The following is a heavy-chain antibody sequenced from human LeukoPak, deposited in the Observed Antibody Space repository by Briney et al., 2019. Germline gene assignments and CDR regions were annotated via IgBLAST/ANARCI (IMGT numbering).Heavy chain of an antibody. CDR2: IGTAGDT. J-gene: IGHJ4*02. D-gene: IGHD3-22*01. Sequence: GGSLRLSCAASGFTFSTYDMHWVRQGTGKGLEWVSAIGTAGDTYYPGSVKGRFTISRDNSKNTLYLQMNSLRAEDTAVYYCARDYYDSSGYYYWGQGTLVTVSS. V-gene: IGHV3-13*01. CDR3: ARDYYDSSGYYY. CDR1: GFTFSTYD.